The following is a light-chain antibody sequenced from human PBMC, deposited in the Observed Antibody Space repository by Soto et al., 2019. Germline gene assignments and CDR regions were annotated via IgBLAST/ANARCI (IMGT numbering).Light chain of an antibody. V-gene: IGKV3-15*01. CDR3: QQYNTWPPIT. CDR1: QSVSSK. Sequence: EIVMTQSPATLSVSPGERATLSCRASQSVSSKLAWYQQKPGQAPRLLIYGASTRATGIPARFSGSGSGTEFTLTISSLQSEDFAVYSCQQYNTWPPITFGQGTRLEIK. J-gene: IGKJ5*01. CDR2: GAS.